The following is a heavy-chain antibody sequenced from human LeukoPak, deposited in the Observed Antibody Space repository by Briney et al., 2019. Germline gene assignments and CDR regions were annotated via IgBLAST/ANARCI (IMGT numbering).Heavy chain of an antibody. Sequence: GASVKVSCKASGYTFTSYYMHWVRQAPGQGLEWMGIINPSGGSTSYAQKFQGRVTMTRDTSTSTVYMELSSRRSEDTAVYYCARVAYYYDSSGYYYRYWGQGTLVTVSS. D-gene: IGHD3-22*01. J-gene: IGHJ4*02. CDR1: GYTFTSYY. CDR2: INPSGGST. V-gene: IGHV1-46*01. CDR3: ARVAYYYDSSGYYYRY.